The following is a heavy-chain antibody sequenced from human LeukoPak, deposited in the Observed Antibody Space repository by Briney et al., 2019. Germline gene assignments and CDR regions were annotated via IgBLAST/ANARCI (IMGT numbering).Heavy chain of an antibody. Sequence: SETLSLTCAVYGGSFSGYYWSWIRQPPGKGLEWIGEINHSGSTNYNPSLKSRVTISVDTSKNQFSLKLSSVTAADTAVYYCATGWFGEYDYWGQGTLVTVSS. CDR1: GGSFSGYY. D-gene: IGHD3-10*01. CDR3: ATGWFGEYDY. CDR2: INHSGST. V-gene: IGHV4-34*01. J-gene: IGHJ4*02.